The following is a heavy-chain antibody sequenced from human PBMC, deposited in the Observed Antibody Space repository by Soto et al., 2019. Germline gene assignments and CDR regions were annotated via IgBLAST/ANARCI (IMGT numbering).Heavy chain of an antibody. CDR3: ARDQPPLRFLEWYTMAPHYYGMDV. Sequence: GGSMRLSSGAAGFTFRSYGMHCVRQAPGKGLEWVAVIWYDGSNKYYADSVKGRFTISRDNSKNTLYLQMNSLRAEDTAVYYCARDQPPLRFLEWYTMAPHYYGMDVWGQGTTVTVXS. CDR2: IWYDGSNK. CDR1: GFTFRSYG. D-gene: IGHD3-3*01. J-gene: IGHJ6*02. V-gene: IGHV3-33*01.